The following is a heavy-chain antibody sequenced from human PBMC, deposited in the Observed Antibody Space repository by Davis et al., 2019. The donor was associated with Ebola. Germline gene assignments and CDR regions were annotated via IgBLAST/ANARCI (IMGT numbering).Heavy chain of an antibody. CDR2: ISSSSSYI. J-gene: IGHJ6*02. D-gene: IGHD2-2*01. CDR3: ARDIIPEYQLLLPGAGSYGMDV. V-gene: IGHV3-21*01. Sequence: GESLKISCAASGFTFSSYSMNWVRQAPGKGLEWVSSISSSSSYIYYADSVKGRFTISRDNAKNSLYLQMNSLRAEDTAVYYCARDIIPEYQLLLPGAGSYGMDVWGQGTTVTVSS. CDR1: GFTFSSYS.